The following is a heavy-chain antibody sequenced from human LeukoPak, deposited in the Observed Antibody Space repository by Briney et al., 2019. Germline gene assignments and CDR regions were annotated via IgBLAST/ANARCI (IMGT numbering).Heavy chain of an antibody. CDR2: ISSSSSYI. Sequence: GGSLRLSCAASGFTFSSYSMNWVRQAPGKGLEWVSSISSSSSYIYYADSVKGRFTISRDNAKNSLYLQMNSLRAEDTAVYYCARDLLPRAFLYSSSWYGRLDAFDIWGQGTMVTVSS. CDR3: ARDLLPRAFLYSSSWYGRLDAFDI. CDR1: GFTFSSYS. J-gene: IGHJ3*02. D-gene: IGHD6-13*01. V-gene: IGHV3-21*01.